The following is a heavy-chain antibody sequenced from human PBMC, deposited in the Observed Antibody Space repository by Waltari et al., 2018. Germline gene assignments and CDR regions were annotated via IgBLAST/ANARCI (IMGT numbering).Heavy chain of an antibody. J-gene: IGHJ4*02. CDR2: IWYDGSNK. D-gene: IGHD3-10*01. Sequence: APGKGLEWVAVIWYDGSNKYYADSVKGRFTISRDNSKNTLYLQMNSLRAEDTAVYYCAKLGLFGTGTMVRPSTIDYWGQGTLVTVSS. CDR3: AKLGLFGTGTMVRPSTIDY. V-gene: IGHV3-33*06.